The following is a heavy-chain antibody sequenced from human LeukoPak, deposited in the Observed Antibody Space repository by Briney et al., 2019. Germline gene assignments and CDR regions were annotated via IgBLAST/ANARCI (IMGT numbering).Heavy chain of an antibody. CDR1: GYTLTELS. J-gene: IGHJ4*02. Sequence: ASVRVSCKVSGYTLTELSMHWVRQAPGKGLEWMGGFDPEDGETIYAQKFQGRVTMTEDTSTDTAYMELSSLRSEDTAVYYCATDARFLESPGYFDYWGQGTLVTVSS. D-gene: IGHD3-3*01. CDR2: FDPEDGET. CDR3: ATDARFLESPGYFDY. V-gene: IGHV1-24*01.